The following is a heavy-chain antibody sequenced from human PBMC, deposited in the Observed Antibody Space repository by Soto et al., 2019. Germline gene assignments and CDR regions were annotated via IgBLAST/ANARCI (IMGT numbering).Heavy chain of an antibody. J-gene: IGHJ6*02. Sequence: GGSLRLSCAASGFTFSGYAMSWVRQAPGKGLEWVSAISGSGGSTYYADSVKGRFTISRDNSKNTLYLQMNSLRAEDTAVYYCAKDGRSGYCTNGVCYPGYYYYGMDVWGQGTTVTVSS. V-gene: IGHV3-23*01. CDR1: GFTFSGYA. CDR3: AKDGRSGYCTNGVCYPGYYYYGMDV. CDR2: ISGSGGST. D-gene: IGHD2-8*01.